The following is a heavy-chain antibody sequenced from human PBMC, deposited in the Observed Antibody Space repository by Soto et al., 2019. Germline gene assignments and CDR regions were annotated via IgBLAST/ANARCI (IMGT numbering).Heavy chain of an antibody. D-gene: IGHD5-12*01. V-gene: IGHV1-69*01. CDR1: GGTFSNNA. CDR2: IIPIFGTV. J-gene: IGHJ6*02. Sequence: QVQLVQSGAEVKKPGSSVKVSCKASGGTFSNNAISWVRQAPGQGLEWMGGIIPIFGTVNYAQKFQGRVTITADESTSAAYLEMSSLRSERTAVYYCAREGYTNCWPNPYYYYGLDVWGQGTTVTVSS. CDR3: AREGYTNCWPNPYYYYGLDV.